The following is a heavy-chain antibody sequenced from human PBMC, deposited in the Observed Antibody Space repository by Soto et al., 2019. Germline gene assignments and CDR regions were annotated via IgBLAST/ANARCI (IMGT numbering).Heavy chain of an antibody. CDR2: ISSNGGST. CDR1: GFTFSSYA. D-gene: IGHD1-26*01. V-gene: IGHV3-64*01. J-gene: IGHJ4*02. Sequence: GGSLRLSCAASGFTFSSYAMHWVRQAPGKGLEYVSAISSNGGSTYYANSVKGRFTISRDNSKNTLYLQMGSLRAEDMAVYYCARAPGGLELCYFDYWGQGTLVTVSS. CDR3: ARAPGGLELCYFDY.